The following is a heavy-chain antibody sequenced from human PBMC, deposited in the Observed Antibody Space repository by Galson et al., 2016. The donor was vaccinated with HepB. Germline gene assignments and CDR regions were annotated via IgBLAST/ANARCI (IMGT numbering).Heavy chain of an antibody. CDR3: ARLRDGDSSGWADYFDH. CDR2: SYYNGRT. D-gene: IGHD6-19*01. V-gene: IGHV4-31*03. J-gene: IGHJ4*02. CDR1: GDSISYGGDYY. Sequence: TLSLTCTVSGDSISYGGDYYWSWIRQHPDKGLEWIGYSYYNGRTDYNPSLTRRGTMSLDTSKNQFSLKLTSVTAADTAVYYCARLRDGDSSGWADYFDHWGQGTLVTVSS.